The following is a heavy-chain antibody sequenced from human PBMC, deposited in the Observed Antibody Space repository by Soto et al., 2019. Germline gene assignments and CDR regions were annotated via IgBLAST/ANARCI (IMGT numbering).Heavy chain of an antibody. V-gene: IGHV3-23*01. Sequence: PGGSLRLSCAAAGFTFSSYGMHWVRRAPGRRREWVSAISYSGDNIYYGDSVKGRFTISRDNCRKPFYLHVNGVRVADTAVYECAKGSEGHANPPPDDWGDGTGVTVAS. J-gene: IGHJ1*01. D-gene: IGHD1-26*01. CDR3: AKGSEGHANPPPDD. CDR2: ISYSGDNI. CDR1: GFTFSSYG.